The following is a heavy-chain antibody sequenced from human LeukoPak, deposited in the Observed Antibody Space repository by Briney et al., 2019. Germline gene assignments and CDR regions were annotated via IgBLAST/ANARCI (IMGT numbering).Heavy chain of an antibody. J-gene: IGHJ4*02. CDR2: INPSGGST. V-gene: IGHV1-46*03. Sequence: GASVKVSCKASGYTFTSYYMHRVRQAPGQGLEWMGIINPSGGSTSYAQKFQGRVTMTRDTSTSTVYMELSSLRSEDTAVYYCARAVATPLYFDYWGQGNLVTVSS. CDR3: ARAVATPLYFDY. D-gene: IGHD5-12*01. CDR1: GYTFTSYY.